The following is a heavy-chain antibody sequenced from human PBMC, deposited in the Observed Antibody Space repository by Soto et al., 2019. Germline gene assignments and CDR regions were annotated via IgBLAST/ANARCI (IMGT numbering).Heavy chain of an antibody. D-gene: IGHD3-16*01. CDR2: IKEDGSEK. V-gene: IGHV3-7*03. CDR1: GFTFSRYW. CDR3: AKGGHIDY. Sequence: GGSLRLSCAAPGFTFSRYWMSWVRQAPGKGLEWVANIKEDGSEKNDVDSVKGRFTISRDNAKNSLYLQMNSLRVEDTAVYYCAKGGHIDYCGQGTLVTVSS. J-gene: IGHJ4*02.